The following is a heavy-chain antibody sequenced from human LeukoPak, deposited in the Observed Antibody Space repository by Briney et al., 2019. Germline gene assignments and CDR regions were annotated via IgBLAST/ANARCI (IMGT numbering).Heavy chain of an antibody. CDR2: MNPNSGNT. CDR1: GYTFTSYD. D-gene: IGHD4-23*01. CDR3: ARVPRTPPYFDY. V-gene: IGHV1-8*01. J-gene: IGHJ4*02. Sequence: ASVKVSCKASGYTFTSYDINWVRQATGQGLEWMGWMNPNSGNTGYAQKFQGRVTMTRDTSISTAYMELSRLRSDDTAVYYCARVPRTPPYFDYWGQGTLVTVSS.